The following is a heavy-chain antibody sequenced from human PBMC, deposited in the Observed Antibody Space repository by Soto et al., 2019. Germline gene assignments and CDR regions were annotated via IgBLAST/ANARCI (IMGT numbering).Heavy chain of an antibody. J-gene: IGHJ4*02. CDR3: ANQYTSSSSVDS. CDR2: ISGSGGNT. V-gene: IGHV3-23*01. CDR1: GFTFTSYA. Sequence: VGSLRLSCAASGFTFTSYAMSWVRQAPGKGLEWVSGISGSGGNTYYADSVKGRFTISSDNSKNTVYLQMNSLRVEDTAVYYCANQYTSSSSVDSWGQGTLVTVSS. D-gene: IGHD6-6*01.